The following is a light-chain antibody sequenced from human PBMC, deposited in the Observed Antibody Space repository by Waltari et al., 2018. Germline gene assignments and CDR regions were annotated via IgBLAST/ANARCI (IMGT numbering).Light chain of an antibody. J-gene: IGKJ1*01. CDR2: DAS. Sequence: EIVFTQSPGTLSLLPGESATLSCRAIQSVSKYLAWYQQKPGQAPRLLIYDASTRATGIPDRFSATGWGTDFSLSISRLEPEDFAVYYCQKYVTLPATFGQGTKVQMK. CDR1: QSVSKY. V-gene: IGKV3-20*01. CDR3: QKYVTLPAT.